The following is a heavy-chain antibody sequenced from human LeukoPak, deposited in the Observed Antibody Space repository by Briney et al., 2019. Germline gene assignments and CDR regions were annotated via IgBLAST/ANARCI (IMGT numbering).Heavy chain of an antibody. V-gene: IGHV3-30*04. Sequence: PGRSLRLSCAASGFTFSSYAMHWVRQAPGKGLEWVAVISYDGSNKYYADSVKGRFTISRDNSKNTLYLQMNSLRAEDTAVYYCARAAMDVWGKGTTVTVSS. CDR1: GFTFSSYA. CDR3: ARAAMDV. J-gene: IGHJ6*04. CDR2: ISYDGSNK.